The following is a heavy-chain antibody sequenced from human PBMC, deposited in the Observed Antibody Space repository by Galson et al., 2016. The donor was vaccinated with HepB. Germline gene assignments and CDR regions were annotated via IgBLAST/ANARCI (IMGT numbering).Heavy chain of an antibody. CDR2: IYSGGST. CDR3: AGGDGIFGVVIGMDV. CDR1: GFTVNDNY. D-gene: IGHD3-3*01. J-gene: IGHJ6*02. Sequence: SLRLSCAGYGFTVNDNYMMWVRQAPGKGLEWVSIIYSGGSTFYADFVKGRFTISRDKSDNTLYLQMNRLRPEDTAVYYCAGGDGIFGVVIGMDVWGLGTTVIVSS. V-gene: IGHV3-66*01.